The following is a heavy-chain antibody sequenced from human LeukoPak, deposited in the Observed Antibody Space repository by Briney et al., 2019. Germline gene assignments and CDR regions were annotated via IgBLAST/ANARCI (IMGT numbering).Heavy chain of an antibody. CDR2: INPNSGGT. Sequence: ASVKVSCKASGYTFTGYYMHWVRQAPGQGLEWMGWINPNSGGTNYAQKFQGRVTMTRDTSISTAYMELSRLRSDDTAVYYCARGGRTYQLGLHYYYYMDVWGKGTTVTISS. CDR3: ARGGRTYQLGLHYYYYMDV. D-gene: IGHD2-2*01. V-gene: IGHV1-2*02. CDR1: GYTFTGYY. J-gene: IGHJ6*03.